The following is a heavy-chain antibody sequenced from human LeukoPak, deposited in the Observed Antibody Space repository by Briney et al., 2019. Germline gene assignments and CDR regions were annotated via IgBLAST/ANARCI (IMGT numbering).Heavy chain of an antibody. J-gene: IGHJ6*02. V-gene: IGHV3-48*01. D-gene: IGHD3-9*01. CDR2: ISSSSSTI. CDR1: GFTFSSYS. Sequence: GALRLSCAASGFTFSSYSMNWVRQAPGKGLEWVSYISSSSSTIYYADSVKGRFTISRDNAKNSLYLQMNSLRGEDTAVYYCARGLYYDILTSYGMDVWGQGTTVTVSS. CDR3: ARGLYYDILTSYGMDV.